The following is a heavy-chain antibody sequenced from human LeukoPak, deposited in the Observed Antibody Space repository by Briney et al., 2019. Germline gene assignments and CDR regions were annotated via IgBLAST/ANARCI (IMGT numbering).Heavy chain of an antibody. CDR2: TCLRTKWYN. J-gene: IGHJ3*02. D-gene: IGHD2-21*01. Sequence: SQTISLTYASSGAIIITNNGAGHWIRRSPSRGLEWLGRTCLRTKWYNDYAVAVKSRITINPATSRNHFSLQLNSVIPEDTAVYYCTRGKYSGFDIWGQGTMVTVSS. CDR1: GAIIITNNGA. CDR3: TRGKYSGFDI. V-gene: IGHV6-1*01.